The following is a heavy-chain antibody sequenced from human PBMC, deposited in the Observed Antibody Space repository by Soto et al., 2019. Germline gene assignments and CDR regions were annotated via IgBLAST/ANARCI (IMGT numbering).Heavy chain of an antibody. Sequence: GGSLRLSCAASGFTFSSYGMHWVRQAPGKGLEWVAVIWYDGSNKYYADSVKGRFTISRDNSKNTLYLQMNSLRAEDTAVYYCARVQVVVPAAMGAFDIWGQGTMVTVSS. CDR3: ARVQVVVPAAMGAFDI. V-gene: IGHV3-33*01. CDR2: IWYDGSNK. CDR1: GFTFSSYG. D-gene: IGHD2-2*01. J-gene: IGHJ3*02.